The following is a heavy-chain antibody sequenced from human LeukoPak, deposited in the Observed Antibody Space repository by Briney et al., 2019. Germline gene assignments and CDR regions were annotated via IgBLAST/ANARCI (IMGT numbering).Heavy chain of an antibody. Sequence: SETLSLICTVSGYSISSGYYWGWIRQPPGKGLEWIGSIYHSGSTYYNPSLKSRVTISVDTSKNQFSLKLSSVTAADTAVYYCARGNDILTGYYYFDYWGQGTLVTVSS. CDR2: IYHSGST. CDR1: GYSISSGYY. CDR3: ARGNDILTGYYYFDY. D-gene: IGHD3-9*01. J-gene: IGHJ4*02. V-gene: IGHV4-38-2*02.